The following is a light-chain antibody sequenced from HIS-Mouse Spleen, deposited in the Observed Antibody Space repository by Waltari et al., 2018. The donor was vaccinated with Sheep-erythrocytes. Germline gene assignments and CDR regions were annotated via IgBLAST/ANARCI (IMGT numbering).Light chain of an antibody. V-gene: IGLV2-14*03. CDR2: DVS. J-gene: IGLJ1*01. CDR1: SRDVGGYNY. CDR3: CSYAGSYNHV. Sequence: QSALTQPASVSGSPGQSITISCPGTSRDVGGYNYASWYQQNPGKAPKPRIYDVSNRPSGVPDRFSGSKSGNTASLTISGLQAEDEADYYCCSYAGSYNHVFATGTKVTVL.